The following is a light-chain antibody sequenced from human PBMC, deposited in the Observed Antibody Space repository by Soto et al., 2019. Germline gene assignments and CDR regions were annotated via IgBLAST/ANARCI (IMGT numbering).Light chain of an antibody. CDR3: QQYNDWPRN. Sequence: EIVMTQSPATLSVSPGERATLSCRASQSVSSNLAWYQQKPGQAPRLLLYGVSTRATGIPARFSGSGSGTEFTLTITSLQSEDFAVYYCQQYNDWPRNFGPGPKVDFK. CDR2: GVS. J-gene: IGKJ3*01. V-gene: IGKV3D-15*01. CDR1: QSVSSN.